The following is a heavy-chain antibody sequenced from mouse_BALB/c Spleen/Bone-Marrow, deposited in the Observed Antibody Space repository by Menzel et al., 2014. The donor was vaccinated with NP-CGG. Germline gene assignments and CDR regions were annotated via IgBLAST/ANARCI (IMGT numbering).Heavy chain of an antibody. J-gene: IGHJ4*01. CDR2: INPGSGGT. Sequence: VQLQQSGAELVRPGTSVKVSCKASGYAFTNYLIEWVKQRPGQGLEWIGVINPGSGGTNYNEKFKAKATLTADKSSSTAYMRLSSLTSDDSAVYFCARCLTGTSAMDYWGQGTSVTVSS. CDR3: ARCLTGTSAMDY. V-gene: IGHV1-54*01. CDR1: GYAFTNYL. D-gene: IGHD4-1*01.